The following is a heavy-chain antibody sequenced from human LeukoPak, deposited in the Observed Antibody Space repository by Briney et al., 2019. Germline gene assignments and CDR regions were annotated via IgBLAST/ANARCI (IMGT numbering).Heavy chain of an antibody. J-gene: IGHJ4*02. D-gene: IGHD3-22*01. V-gene: IGHV3-9*01. CDR3: AKASGYYDSSGYCLDY. Sequence: GGSLRLSCAASGFTFDDYAMHWVRQAPGKGLEWVSGISWNSGSIGYADSVKGRFTISRDNAKNSLYLQMNSLRAEDTALYYCAKASGYYDSSGYCLDYWGQGTLVTVSS. CDR1: GFTFDDYA. CDR2: ISWNSGSI.